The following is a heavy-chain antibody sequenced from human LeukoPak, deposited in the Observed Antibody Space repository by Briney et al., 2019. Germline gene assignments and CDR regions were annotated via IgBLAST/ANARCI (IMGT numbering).Heavy chain of an antibody. CDR3: ASRWVLTGEPY. D-gene: IGHD7-27*01. V-gene: IGHV4-59*12. CDR2: ISYSGST. CDR1: GGSISSYY. Sequence: SETLSLTCTVSGGSISSYYWSWIRQPPGKGLEWIACISYSGSTKYNPSLKSRVTISVDKSNNQFSLKLSSVTAADAAVYYCASRWVLTGEPYWGQGTLVTVSS. J-gene: IGHJ4*02.